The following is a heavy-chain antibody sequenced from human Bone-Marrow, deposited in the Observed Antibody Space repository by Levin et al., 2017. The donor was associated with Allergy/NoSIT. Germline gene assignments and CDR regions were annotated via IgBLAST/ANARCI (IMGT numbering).Heavy chain of an antibody. CDR2: ISGSGGST. V-gene: IGHV3-23*01. D-gene: IGHD6-19*01. J-gene: IGHJ3*02. CDR1: GFTFSSYA. Sequence: PGGSLRLSCAASGFTFSSYAMSWVRQAPGKGLEWVSAISGSGGSTYYADSVKGRFTISRDNSKNTLYLQMNSLRAEDTAVYYCARYSSGWYDAFDIWGQGTMVTVSS. CDR3: ARYSSGWYDAFDI.